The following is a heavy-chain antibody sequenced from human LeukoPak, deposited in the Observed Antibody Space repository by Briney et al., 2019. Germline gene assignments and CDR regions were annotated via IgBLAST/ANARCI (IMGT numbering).Heavy chain of an antibody. Sequence: SETLSLTCAVYGGSFSGYYWSWIRQPPGKGLEWIGEINHSGSTNYNPSLKSRVTISVDTSKNQFSLKLSSVTAADTAVYYCAYGSGSYWRSKPSDYCGQGTLVTVSS. V-gene: IGHV4-34*01. D-gene: IGHD3-10*01. CDR2: INHSGST. CDR1: GGSFSGYY. J-gene: IGHJ4*02. CDR3: AYGSGSYWRSKPSDY.